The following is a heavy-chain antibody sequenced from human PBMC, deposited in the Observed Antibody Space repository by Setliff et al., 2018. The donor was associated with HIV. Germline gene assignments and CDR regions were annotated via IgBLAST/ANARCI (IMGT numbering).Heavy chain of an antibody. CDR2: INTYTGNP. CDR1: GYTFTSYA. V-gene: IGHV7-4-1*02. J-gene: IGHJ6*02. D-gene: IGHD3-16*01. Sequence: ASVKVSCKASGYTFTSYAMHWVRQAPGQGLEWMGWINTYTGNPTYAQGFTGRFVFSLDTSVSTAYLQISSLKAEDTAVYYCARGGADYGMDVWGQGTTVTVSS. CDR3: ARGGADYGMDV.